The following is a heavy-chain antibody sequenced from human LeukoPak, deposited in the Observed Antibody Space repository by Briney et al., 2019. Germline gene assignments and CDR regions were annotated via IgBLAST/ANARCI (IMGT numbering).Heavy chain of an antibody. J-gene: IGHJ4*02. V-gene: IGHV3-30*18. D-gene: IGHD3-10*01. CDR1: GFTFSSYG. Sequence: GGSLRLSCAASGFTFSSYGMHWVRQAPGKGLEWVAVVSYDGSNKYYADSVKGRFTISRDNSKNTLYLQMNSLRVEDTAVYYCAKEFNEWGYYYNEDDYWGQGTLVTVSS. CDR2: VSYDGSNK. CDR3: AKEFNEWGYYYNEDDY.